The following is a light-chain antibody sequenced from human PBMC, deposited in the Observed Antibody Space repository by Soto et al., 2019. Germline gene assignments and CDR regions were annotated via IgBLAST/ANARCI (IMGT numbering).Light chain of an antibody. CDR2: DAS. J-gene: IGKJ4*01. V-gene: IGKV3-15*01. CDR1: QSVNSN. CDR3: QQYNDWPLP. Sequence: EKEMTQPPTALSVSPGERATNSCRASQSVNSNLAWYQRKPGQAPRLLLYDASTRATGIPARFSGSASGTEFTLTISSLQSEDSEVYYRQQYNDWPLPLGGEPKVDIK.